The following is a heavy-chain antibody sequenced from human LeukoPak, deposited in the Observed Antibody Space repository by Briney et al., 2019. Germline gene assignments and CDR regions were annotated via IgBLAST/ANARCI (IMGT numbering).Heavy chain of an antibody. J-gene: IGHJ4*02. CDR3: ANGQYSYGSDY. D-gene: IGHD5-18*01. V-gene: IGHV3-30*02. CDR2: IRYDGSNK. CDR1: GFTFSSYG. Sequence: GGSLRLSCAASGFTFSSYGMHWFRQAPGKGLDWVAFIRYDGSNKYYAYSVKGRFTISRDNSKNTLYLQMNSLRAEDTAVYYCANGQYSYGSDYWGQGTLVTVSS.